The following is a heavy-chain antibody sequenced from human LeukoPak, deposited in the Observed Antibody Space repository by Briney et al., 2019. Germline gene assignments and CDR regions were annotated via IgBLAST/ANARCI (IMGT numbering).Heavy chain of an antibody. CDR1: GYTFTSYY. D-gene: IGHD6-13*01. V-gene: IGHV1-46*01. Sequence: ASVKVSCKASGYTFTSYYMHWVRQAPGQGLEWMGIINPSGGSTSYAQKFQGRVTMTRDMSTSTVYMELSSLRSDDTAVYYCARGGRVAYSSSWYSDYWGQGTLVTVSS. CDR3: ARGGRVAYSSSWYSDY. CDR2: INPSGGST. J-gene: IGHJ4*02.